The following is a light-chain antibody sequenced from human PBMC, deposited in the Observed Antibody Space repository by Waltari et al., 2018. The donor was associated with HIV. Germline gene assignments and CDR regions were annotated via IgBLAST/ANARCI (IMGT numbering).Light chain of an antibody. V-gene: IGKV1-27*01. CDR2: GAS. CDR3: QNYDSAPVA. Sequence: DIQISQAPSSLSASVGDRVTITCRASRDISTDLAWYQQKSGEVPKLLIYGASTLRSGVSSRFRGSGSATEFTLTINGLQPEDAASYYCQNYDSAPVAFGQGTRLEI. CDR1: RDISTD. J-gene: IGKJ5*01.